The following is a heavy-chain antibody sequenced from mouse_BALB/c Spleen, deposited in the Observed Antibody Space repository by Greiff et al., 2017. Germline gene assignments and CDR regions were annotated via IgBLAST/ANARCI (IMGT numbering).Heavy chain of an antibody. CDR1: GYTFTSYW. J-gene: IGHJ2*01. CDR2: IYPGNSDT. Sequence: VQLKQSGTVLARPGASVKMSCKASGYTFTSYWMHWVKQRPGQGLEWIGAIYPGNSDTSYNQKFKGKAKLTAVTSTSTAYMELSSLTNEDSAVYYCTRKTVVRYFDYWGQGTTLTVSS. CDR3: TRKTVVRYFDY. D-gene: IGHD1-1*01. V-gene: IGHV1-5*01.